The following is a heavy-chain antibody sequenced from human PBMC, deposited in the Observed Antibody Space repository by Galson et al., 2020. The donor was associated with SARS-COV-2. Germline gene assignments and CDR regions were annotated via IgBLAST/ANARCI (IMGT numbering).Heavy chain of an antibody. CDR2: IYYSGST. J-gene: IGHJ6*03. CDR3: ASVVVITYYYYMDV. Sequence: GSLRLSCTVSGGSISSSSYYWGWIRQPPGKGLEWIGSIYYSGSTYYNPSLKSRVTISVNTSKNQFSLKLSSVTAADTAVYYCASVVVITYYYYMDVWGKGTTVTVSS. V-gene: IGHV4-39*01. D-gene: IGHD3-22*01. CDR1: GGSISSSSYY.